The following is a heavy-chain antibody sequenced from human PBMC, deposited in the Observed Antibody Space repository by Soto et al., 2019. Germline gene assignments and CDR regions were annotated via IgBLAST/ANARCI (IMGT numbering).Heavy chain of an antibody. CDR3: ARGYSSSWYYNY. V-gene: IGHV1-69*02. Sequence: QVQLVQSGAEVKKPGSSVKVSCKASGGTFSSYTISWVRQAPGQGLEWMGRIIPILGIANYAQKFQGRVTITADKSTSKAYMELSSLRSEDTAVYYCARGYSSSWYYNYWGQGTLVTVSS. D-gene: IGHD6-13*01. J-gene: IGHJ4*02. CDR2: IIPILGIA. CDR1: GGTFSSYT.